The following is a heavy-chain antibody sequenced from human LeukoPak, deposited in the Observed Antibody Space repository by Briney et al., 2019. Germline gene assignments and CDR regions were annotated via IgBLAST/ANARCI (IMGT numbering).Heavy chain of an antibody. CDR2: IGQDGRET. V-gene: IGHV3-7*01. Sequence: GGSLRLSCVVSGFTLSNYWMDWVRQAPGKGLEWVAFIGQDGRETNYAGSVKGRFTISRDNAKISLYLQMNNLRAEHTPVCYCATRVDLSWFEALRHWSQGTVVTVSS. D-gene: IGHD3-16*02. CDR3: ATRVDLSWFEALRH. J-gene: IGHJ4*02. CDR1: GFTLSNYW.